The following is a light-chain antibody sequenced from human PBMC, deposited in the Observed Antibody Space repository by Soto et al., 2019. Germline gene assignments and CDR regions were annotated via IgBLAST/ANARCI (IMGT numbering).Light chain of an antibody. CDR3: CSYAGSLSFV. CDR1: SSDVGGYNY. CDR2: DVT. Sequence: QSVLTQPRSVSGSPGQSVSISCTGTSSDVGGYNYVSWYQHHPGKAPKLMICDVTKRPSGVPDRFSGSKSGNTASLTISGLQAEDEADYYCCSYAGSLSFVFGTGTKVTVL. V-gene: IGLV2-11*01. J-gene: IGLJ1*01.